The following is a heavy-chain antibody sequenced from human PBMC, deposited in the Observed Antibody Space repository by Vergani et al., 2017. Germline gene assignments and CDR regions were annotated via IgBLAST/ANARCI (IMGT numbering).Heavy chain of an antibody. D-gene: IGHD6-13*01. V-gene: IGHV3-7*01. CDR1: GFTFSRYW. CDR3: AREWSSWLEDYFDY. Sequence: EVQLVESGGGLVQPGGSLRLSCAASGFTFSRYWMSWVRQAPGKGREWVANIKQDGSEKYYVDSVKGRFTISRDNAKNSLYLQMNSLRAEDTAVYYCAREWSSWLEDYFDYWGQGTLVTVSS. CDR2: IKQDGSEK. J-gene: IGHJ4*02.